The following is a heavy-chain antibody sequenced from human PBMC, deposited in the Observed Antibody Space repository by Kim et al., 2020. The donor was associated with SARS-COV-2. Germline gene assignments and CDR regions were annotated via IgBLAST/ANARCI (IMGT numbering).Heavy chain of an antibody. CDR2: IYYSGST. Sequence: SETLSLTCTVSGGSISSYYWSWIRQPPGKGLEWIGYIYYSGSTNYNPSLKSRVTISVDTSKNQFSLKLSSVTAADTAVYYCARVLRGVVGYYGMDVWGQGTTVTVSS. J-gene: IGHJ6*02. CDR1: GGSISSYY. V-gene: IGHV4-59*13. CDR3: ARVLRGVVGYYGMDV. D-gene: IGHD3-10*01.